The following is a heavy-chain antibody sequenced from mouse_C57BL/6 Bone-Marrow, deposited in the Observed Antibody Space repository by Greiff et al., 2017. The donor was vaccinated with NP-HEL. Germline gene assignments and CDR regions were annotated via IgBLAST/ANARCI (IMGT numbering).Heavy chain of an antibody. CDR2: ISSGGSYT. Sequence: EVMLVESGGDLVKPGGSLKLSCAASGFTFSSYGMSWVRQTPDKRLEWVATISSGGSYTYYPDSVKGRFTFSRDTAKTTLYLQMSSLKSEDTAMYYCARWDGCCWGQGTTLTVSS. CDR3: ARWDGCC. D-gene: IGHD2-3*01. CDR1: GFTFSSYG. J-gene: IGHJ2*01. V-gene: IGHV5-6*01.